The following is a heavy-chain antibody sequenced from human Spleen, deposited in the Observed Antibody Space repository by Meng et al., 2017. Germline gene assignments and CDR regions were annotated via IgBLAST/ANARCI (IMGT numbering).Heavy chain of an antibody. CDR3: AKDTTAIPRMPDY. CDR2: ISWNSGSI. J-gene: IGHJ4*02. D-gene: IGHD2-21*02. Sequence: GGSLRLSCAASGFTVSSNYMSWVRQAPGKGLEWVSGISWNSGSIGYADSVKGRFTISRDNAKNSLYLQMNSLRAEDTALYYCAKDTTAIPRMPDYWGQGTLVTVSS. V-gene: IGHV3-9*01. CDR1: GFTVSSNY.